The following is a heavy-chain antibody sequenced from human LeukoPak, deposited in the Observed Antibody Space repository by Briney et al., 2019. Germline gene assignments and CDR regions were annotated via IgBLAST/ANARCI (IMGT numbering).Heavy chain of an antibody. CDR1: GFTFSSFA. Sequence: GGSLRLSCAASGFTFSSFAMSWVRQAPGKGLEWVSAISSGGGAGTYYADSVKGRFTISRDNSKNTLYLQMNSLRAEDTAIYYCAKGRNYYDTSGYYSEFDYWGPGTLVTVSS. CDR2: ISSGGGAGT. D-gene: IGHD3-22*01. V-gene: IGHV3-23*01. CDR3: AKGRNYYDTSGYYSEFDY. J-gene: IGHJ4*02.